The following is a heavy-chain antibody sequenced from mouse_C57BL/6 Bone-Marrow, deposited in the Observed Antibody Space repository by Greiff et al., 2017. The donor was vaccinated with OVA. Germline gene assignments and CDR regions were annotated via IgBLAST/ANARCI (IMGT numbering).Heavy chain of an antibody. J-gene: IGHJ1*03. CDR2: IYPGSGNP. V-gene: IGHV1-66*01. CDR3: ERTGGSSPYWYFDV. CDR1: GYSFTSYY. D-gene: IGHD1-1*01. Sequence: VQLQQSGPELVKPGASVKISCKASGYSFTSYYIHWVKQRPGQGLAWIGWIYPGSGNPKYNEKFKGKATLTADTSSSTAYMQLSSLTSEDSAVYYFERTGGSSPYWYFDVWGTGTTVTVSS.